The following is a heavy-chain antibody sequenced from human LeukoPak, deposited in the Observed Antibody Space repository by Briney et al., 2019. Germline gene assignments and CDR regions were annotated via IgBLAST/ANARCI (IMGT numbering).Heavy chain of an antibody. J-gene: IGHJ5*02. CDR3: ARDPTGTT. CDR2: IYSAGTT. Sequence: GGSLRLSCAASGFTVSNNCMSWVRQAPGKGLEWVSVIYSAGTTYYADSVRGRFTISRDNSKNTLYLQMNSLRAEDTAVYYCARDPTGTTWGQGTLVTVSS. CDR1: GFTVSNNC. D-gene: IGHD2-8*01. V-gene: IGHV3-66*01.